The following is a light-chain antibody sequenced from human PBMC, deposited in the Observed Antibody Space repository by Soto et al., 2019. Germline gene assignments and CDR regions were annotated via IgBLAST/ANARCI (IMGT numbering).Light chain of an antibody. CDR3: QPRTNGLS. Sequence: WTSSPANRALSRKERAIVGCRASQSLSSYLAWYQQKPGQAPRLLIYDASNRATGIPARFSGSRSGTDFTVMMTSLEPEDFPVYYCQPRTNGLSFGGGTKVDIK. V-gene: IGKV3-11*01. J-gene: IGKJ4*01. CDR2: DAS. CDR1: QSLSSY.